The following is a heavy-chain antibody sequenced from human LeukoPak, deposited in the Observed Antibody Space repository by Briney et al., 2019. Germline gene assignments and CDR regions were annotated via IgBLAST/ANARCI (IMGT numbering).Heavy chain of an antibody. J-gene: IGHJ4*02. CDR1: GGSVSSGSYY. V-gene: IGHV4-61*01. CDR3: ARGPYYSDSSGYYPFDY. Sequence: TSETLSLTCTVSGGSVSSGSYYWSWIRQPPGKGLEWIGYIYYSGSTNYNPSLKGRVTISVGTSKNQFSLKLSSVTAADTAVYYCARGPYYSDSSGYYPFDYWGQGTLVTVPS. CDR2: IYYSGST. D-gene: IGHD3-22*01.